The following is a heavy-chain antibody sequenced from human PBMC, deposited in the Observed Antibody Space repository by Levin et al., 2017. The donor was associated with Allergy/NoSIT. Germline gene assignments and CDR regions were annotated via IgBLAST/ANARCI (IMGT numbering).Heavy chain of an antibody. CDR2: ISVSGGNT. D-gene: IGHD3-22*01. J-gene: IGHJ4*02. V-gene: IGHV3-23*01. CDR1: GFIFRNYA. CDR3: AKDCDSTASWEAD. Sequence: PSETLSLTCAASGFIFRNYAMNWVHQAPGKGLEWVSLISVSGGNTHYADSVKGRFTISRDDSKNSLFLQMSSLRAEDTAIYYCAKDCDSTASWEADWGQGTLVTVAS.